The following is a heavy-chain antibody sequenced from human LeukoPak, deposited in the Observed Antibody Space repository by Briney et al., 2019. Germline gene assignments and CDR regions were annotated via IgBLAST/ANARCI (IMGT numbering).Heavy chain of an antibody. Sequence: PSETLSLTCTVSGGSISSGSYYWSWIRQPAGTGLEWIGHIYTSGSTNYNPSLKSRVTISVDTSMNQFSLKLSSVTAADTAVYYCARDGTTFGAFDIWGQGAMVTVSS. CDR2: IYTSGST. V-gene: IGHV4-61*09. D-gene: IGHD1-1*01. CDR1: GGSISSGSYY. J-gene: IGHJ3*02. CDR3: ARDGTTFGAFDI.